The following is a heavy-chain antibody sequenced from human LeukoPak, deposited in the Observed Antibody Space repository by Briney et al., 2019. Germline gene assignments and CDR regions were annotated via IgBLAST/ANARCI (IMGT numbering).Heavy chain of an antibody. J-gene: IGHJ4*02. D-gene: IGHD5-24*01. CDR3: ASTQDGYGYKFDY. CDR2: TYYSGST. Sequence: LRLSCAASGFTFSSYGMHWVRQAPGKGLEWIGYTYYSGSTGYNPSLKSRVTISVDTSKNQFSLKLSSVTAADTAVYYCASTQDGYGYKFDYWGQGILVTVSS. V-gene: IGHV4-59*01. CDR1: GFTFSSYG.